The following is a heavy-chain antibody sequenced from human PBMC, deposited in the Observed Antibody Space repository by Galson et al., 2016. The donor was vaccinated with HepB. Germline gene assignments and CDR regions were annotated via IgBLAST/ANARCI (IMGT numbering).Heavy chain of an antibody. V-gene: IGHV3-48*02. CDR1: GFSFSSHA. Sequence: SLRLSCAASGFSFSSHAMDWARQAPGRGLEWVSFITATSDTIWYADSVKGRFTVSRDNAKNSLYLQMNSLTDEDTAVYYCARGINHAFDIWGQGTMVTVSS. J-gene: IGHJ3*02. D-gene: IGHD2-15*01. CDR2: ITATSDTI. CDR3: ARGINHAFDI.